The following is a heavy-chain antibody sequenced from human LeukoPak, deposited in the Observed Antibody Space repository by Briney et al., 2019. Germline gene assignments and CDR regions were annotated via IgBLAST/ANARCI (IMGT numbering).Heavy chain of an antibody. CDR2: ISNGGTTT. CDR1: GFTFSDNY. J-gene: IGHJ4*02. CDR3: ASEPRLLDH. V-gene: IGHV3-11*04. Sequence: PGGSLRLSCAASGFTFSDNYMSWIRQAPGKGLEWVSYISNGGTTTKDADSVEGRFTISRDNAKNFLYLQMNSLRAEDAAVYFCASEPRLLDHWGQGTLVTVSS. D-gene: IGHD6-25*01.